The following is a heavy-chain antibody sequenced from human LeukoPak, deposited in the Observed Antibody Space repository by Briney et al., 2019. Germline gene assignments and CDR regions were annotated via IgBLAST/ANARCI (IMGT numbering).Heavy chain of an antibody. Sequence: GGSLRLSWAASGXTFSSCSVNWVRQAPGKGLEWVSSISSSSSYIYYADSVKGRFTISRDNAKNSLYLQMNSLRAEDTAVYYCARDEDGSGSYYNGEVDYWGQGTLVTVSS. CDR3: ARDEDGSGSYYNGEVDY. V-gene: IGHV3-21*01. CDR2: ISSSSSYI. CDR1: GXTFSSCS. D-gene: IGHD3-10*01. J-gene: IGHJ4*02.